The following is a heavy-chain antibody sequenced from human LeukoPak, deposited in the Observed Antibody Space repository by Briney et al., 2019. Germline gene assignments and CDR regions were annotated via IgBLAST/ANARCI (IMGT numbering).Heavy chain of an antibody. CDR2: IYYSGST. J-gene: IGHJ4*02. Sequence: PQTLSLTCTVSGGSLSSSSYYWGWIRQPPGKGLEWIGSIYYSGSTYYNPSLKSRVTISVDTPKNQFSLKLSSVTAADTAVYYCARDRDGSGSYTFYWGQGTLVTVSS. CDR3: ARDRDGSGSYTFY. D-gene: IGHD3-10*01. CDR1: GGSLSSSSYY. V-gene: IGHV4-39*07.